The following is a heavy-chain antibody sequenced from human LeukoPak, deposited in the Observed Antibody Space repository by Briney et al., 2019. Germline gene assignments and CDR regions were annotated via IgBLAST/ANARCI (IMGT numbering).Heavy chain of an antibody. CDR2: IFYSGST. D-gene: IGHD4-17*01. V-gene: IGHV4-39*01. CDR3: ARSTVTTWVGDFDY. Sequence: SETLSLTCTVSGGSVSSSSYYWGWIRQPPGKGLEWIGSIFYSGSTYYNPSLQSRVTMSIDTSENQFSLKLSSVTAADTAVYYCARSTVTTWVGDFDYWGQGTLVTVSS. J-gene: IGHJ4*02. CDR1: GGSVSSSSYY.